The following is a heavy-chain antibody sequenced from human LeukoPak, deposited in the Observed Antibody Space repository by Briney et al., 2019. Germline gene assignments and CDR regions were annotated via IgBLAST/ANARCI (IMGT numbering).Heavy chain of an antibody. J-gene: IGHJ4*02. Sequence: GASVKVSCKASGYTFTSYGISWVRQAPGQGLEWMGGIIPMFGTADYAQKFQGRVTITADESTSTAYMQLSSLRSEDTAVYYCARGAYSSGSYYFDHWGQGTLVTVSS. D-gene: IGHD6-19*01. CDR3: ARGAYSSGSYYFDH. V-gene: IGHV1-69*13. CDR1: GYTFTSYG. CDR2: IIPMFGTA.